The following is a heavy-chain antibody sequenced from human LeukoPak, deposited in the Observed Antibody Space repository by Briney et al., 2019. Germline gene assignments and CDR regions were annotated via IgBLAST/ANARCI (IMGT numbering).Heavy chain of an antibody. CDR2: IRYDGSNK. CDR3: AKVGGITVSNYYYYMDV. V-gene: IGHV3-30*02. Sequence: PGGSLRLSCAASGFTFSNYGMHWVRQAPGKGLEWVAFIRYDGSNKYYADSAKGRFTISRDNSKNTLYLQMNSLRAEDTAVYYCAKVGGITVSNYYYYMDVWGKGTTVTVSS. J-gene: IGHJ6*03. CDR1: GFTFSNYG. D-gene: IGHD3-16*01.